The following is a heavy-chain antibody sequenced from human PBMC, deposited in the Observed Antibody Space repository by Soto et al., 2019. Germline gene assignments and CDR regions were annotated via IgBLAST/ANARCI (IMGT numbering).Heavy chain of an antibody. J-gene: IGHJ5*01. CDR1: GGSISSYY. CDR2: IFYSGST. V-gene: IGHV4-59*01. Sequence: QVQLQESGPGLVKPSETLSLTCTVSGGSISSYYWSWIRQPPGKGLEWIGFIFYSGSTSYNPSLKSRLTTSIDTSEYQFSLKLNSVTAADTAVYYCASMIGDPVLSFDSWGQGTLVAVSS. D-gene: IGHD3-10*02. CDR3: ASMIGDPVLSFDS.